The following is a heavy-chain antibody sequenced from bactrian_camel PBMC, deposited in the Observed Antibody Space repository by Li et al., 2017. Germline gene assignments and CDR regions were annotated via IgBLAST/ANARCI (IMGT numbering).Heavy chain of an antibody. CDR2: IGSDGYT. Sequence: QLVESGGGLVQAGGSLRLSCIASGLTFDEIDMGWFRQAPGGERERVAQIGSDGYTEYVESVKGRFTISQANGLKTVYLQMNSLKPEDSAMYYCAASGDFACGGSWTFVSPGRFIGWGQGTQVTVS. V-gene: IGHV3S63*01. D-gene: IGHD2*01. J-gene: IGHJ4*01. CDR3: AASGDFACGGSWTFVSPGRFIG. CDR1: GLTFDEID.